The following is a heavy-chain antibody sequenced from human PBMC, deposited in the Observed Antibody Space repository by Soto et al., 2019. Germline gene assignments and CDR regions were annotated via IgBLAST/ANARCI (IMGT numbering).Heavy chain of an antibody. D-gene: IGHD2-2*01. V-gene: IGHV3-23*01. J-gene: IGHJ6*02. CDR2: ISGSGVTT. Sequence: PGGSLRLSCAASGFTFNTYAMTWVRQAPGEGLEWVSSISGSGVTTYYADSVKGRFTISRDNSKNTLFLQMNSLRAEDTAVYYCAKASAMTRNYYYGMDVWGQGTSVTGSS. CDR3: AKASAMTRNYYYGMDV. CDR1: GFTFNTYA.